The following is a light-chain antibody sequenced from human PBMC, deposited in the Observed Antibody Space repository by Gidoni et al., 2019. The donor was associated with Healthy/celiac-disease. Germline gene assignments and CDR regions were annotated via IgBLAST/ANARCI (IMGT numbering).Light chain of an antibody. CDR3: SSYTSSSTRV. Sequence: QSALTQPASVSGSPGQSITISCTGPSSDVGGYNYVSWYQQHPGKAPKLMMYDLSNRPSGVSNRFSGSKSGNTASLTISGLQAEDEADYYCSSYTSSSTRVFGTGTKVTVL. J-gene: IGLJ1*01. CDR1: SSDVGGYNY. CDR2: DLS. V-gene: IGLV2-14*03.